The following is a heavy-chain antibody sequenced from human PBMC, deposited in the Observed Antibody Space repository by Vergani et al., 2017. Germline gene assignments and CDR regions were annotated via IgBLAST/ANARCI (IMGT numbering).Heavy chain of an antibody. Sequence: QLQLQESGPRPVKPSETLSLTCSLSGMSISNNNYYWGWIRQPPGKGLEWIGSIYDSRNNNYSPSLKSRVSISVDTSKNQFFLNLTSVTAGDTAVYYCARHLRQLARNDVFDIWGHGTLVTVSS. J-gene: IGHJ3*02. V-gene: IGHV4-39*01. CDR3: ARHLRQLARNDVFDI. D-gene: IGHD6-6*01. CDR2: IYDSRNN. CDR1: GMSISNNNYY.